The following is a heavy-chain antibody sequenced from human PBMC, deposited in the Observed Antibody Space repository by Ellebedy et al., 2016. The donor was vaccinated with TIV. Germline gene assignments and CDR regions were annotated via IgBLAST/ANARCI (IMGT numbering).Heavy chain of an antibody. J-gene: IGHJ6*02. V-gene: IGHV4-39*07. D-gene: IGHD2-21*01. CDR3: ARDGVRQGMDV. Sequence: MPSETLSLTCTVSGGSISSSSYYWGWIRQPPGKGLEWIGNIYSSGFTYYNPSLKSRVTISVDTSKNQFSLKLNSVTAADTAVYYCARDGVRQGMDVWGQGTTVTVSS. CDR1: GGSISSSSYY. CDR2: IYSSGFT.